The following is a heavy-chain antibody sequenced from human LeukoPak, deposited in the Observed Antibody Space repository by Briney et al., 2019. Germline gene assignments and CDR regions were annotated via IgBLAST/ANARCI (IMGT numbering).Heavy chain of an antibody. J-gene: IGHJ6*03. V-gene: IGHV3-21*01. CDR3: AREKYCSTTSCYENYYYYYYMDV. D-gene: IGHD2-2*01. CDR2: ISSSSSYI. CDR1: GFTFSSYS. Sequence: GGSLRLSCAASGFTFSSYSMNWVRQAPGKGLEWVSSISSSSSYIYYADSVKGRFTISRDNAKNSLFLQMNSLRAEDTAVYYCAREKYCSTTSCYENYYYYYYMDVWGKGTTVTVSS.